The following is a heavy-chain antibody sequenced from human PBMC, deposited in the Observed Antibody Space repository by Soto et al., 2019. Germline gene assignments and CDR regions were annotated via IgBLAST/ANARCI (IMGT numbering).Heavy chain of an antibody. Sequence: LRLSCAASGFTFSSYGLHWVRQAPGKGLEWVAVISYDGSNKYYADSVKGRFTISRDNSKNTLYLQMNSLRAEDTAAYYCAKDRHRTTVTTLDYYYYGMDVWGQGTTVTVSS. V-gene: IGHV3-30*18. J-gene: IGHJ6*02. CDR1: GFTFSSYG. CDR2: ISYDGSNK. CDR3: AKDRHRTTVTTLDYYYYGMDV. D-gene: IGHD4-4*01.